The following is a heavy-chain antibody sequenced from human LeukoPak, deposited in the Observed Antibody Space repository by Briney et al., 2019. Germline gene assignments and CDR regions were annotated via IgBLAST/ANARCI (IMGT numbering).Heavy chain of an antibody. D-gene: IGHD2-2*01. CDR1: GFTFSSYS. CDR2: ISSSSSYI. J-gene: IGHJ4*02. CDR3: ARDLPLRSISPTYPDY. V-gene: IGHV3-21*01. Sequence: GGSLRLSCAASGFTFSSYSMNWVRLAPGKGLEWVSSISSSSSYIYYADSVKGRFTISRDNAKNSLNLQMNSLRAEDTAVYYCARDLPLRSISPTYPDYWGQGTLVTVST.